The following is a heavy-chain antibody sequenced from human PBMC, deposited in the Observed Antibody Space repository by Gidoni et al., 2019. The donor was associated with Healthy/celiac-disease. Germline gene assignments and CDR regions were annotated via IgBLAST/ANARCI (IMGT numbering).Heavy chain of an antibody. CDR1: GFTVSSNY. J-gene: IGHJ4*02. CDR2: IYSGGST. D-gene: IGHD4-17*01. V-gene: IGHV3-66*01. CDR3: AMSYYGLQPEL. Sequence: EVQLVESGGGLVQPGGALRLSCAASGFTVSSNYMSWVRQDPGQGLELVSFIYSGGSTYYADSVKGRFTISRDNSNNTLYLQIISLRAADTAVYYCAMSYYGLQPELWGQGTLVTVSS.